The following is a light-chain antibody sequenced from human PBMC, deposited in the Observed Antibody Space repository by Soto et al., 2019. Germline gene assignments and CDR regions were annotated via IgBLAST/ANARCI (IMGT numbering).Light chain of an antibody. CDR2: GAS. CDR3: QQRSNWT. CDR1: QSVSRN. J-gene: IGKJ1*01. Sequence: EIVLTQSPATLSLSPGERATLSCRASQSVSRNLAWYQQKPGQAPRLLIYGASNSATGIPARFSGSGSGTDFTLTIISLEPEDFAVYYCQQRSNWTFGQGTKVEIK. V-gene: IGKV3-11*01.